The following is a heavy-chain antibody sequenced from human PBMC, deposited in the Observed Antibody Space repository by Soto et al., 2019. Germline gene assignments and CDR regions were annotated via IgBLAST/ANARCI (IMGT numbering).Heavy chain of an antibody. CDR1: GFTLRSHR. CDR2: IDTDGGGT. V-gene: IGHV3-74*01. J-gene: IGHJ4*01. CDR3: ATLFAH. Sequence: EVQLVESGGGLVQPGGSLRVSCAASGFTLRSHRIHWVRQAPGKGLEWVSRIDTDGGGTSYADSVKGRFTISTDNAKNTVSLQLNGLRAEDAAVYYCATLFAHWGHRTLVTVSS.